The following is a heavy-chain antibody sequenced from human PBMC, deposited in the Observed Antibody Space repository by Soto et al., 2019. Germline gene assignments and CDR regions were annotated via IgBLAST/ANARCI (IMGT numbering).Heavy chain of an antibody. CDR2: TYYRSKWYN. D-gene: IGHD2-2*01. V-gene: IGHV6-1*01. J-gene: IGHJ6*02. CDR1: VDGVSSNSAA. Sequence: SQTLSLTCAISVDGVSSNSAAWSWIIQSPSRGLEWLGRTYYRSKWYNDYAVSVKSRITINPDTSKNQFSLQLNSVTPEDTAVYYCAREDCSSTSCYQYYYGMEVWRQGTTATV. CDR3: AREDCSSTSCYQYYYGMEV.